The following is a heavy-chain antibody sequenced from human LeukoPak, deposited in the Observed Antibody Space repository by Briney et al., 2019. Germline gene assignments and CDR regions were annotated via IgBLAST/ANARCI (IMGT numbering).Heavy chain of an antibody. V-gene: IGHV1-18*01. CDR2: ISAYNGNT. CDR3: ARGPVSGSYINWYFDL. Sequence: ASVKVSCTASGYTFTSDGISWVRQAPGQGLEWMGWISAYNGNTNYAQKLQGRVTMTTDTSTSTAYMELRSLRSDDTAVYYCARGPVSGSYINWYFDLWGRGTLVTVSS. CDR1: GYTFTSDG. J-gene: IGHJ2*01. D-gene: IGHD3-3*01.